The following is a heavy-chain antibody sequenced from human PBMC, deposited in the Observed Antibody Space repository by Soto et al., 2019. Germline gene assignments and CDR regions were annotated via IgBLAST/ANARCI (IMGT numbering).Heavy chain of an antibody. Sequence: EAQLVEPGGGLVQPGGSLRLTCAASGFTFSSYSMNWVRQAPGKGLEWVSYISGSSTTIYYADSVKGRFTISRDNAVNSLYLQINSLRAEDTAVYYCAREDSYYSRYSYYYYMDVWGRGTTVTVSS. J-gene: IGHJ6*03. V-gene: IGHV3-48*01. CDR1: GFTFSSYS. D-gene: IGHD4-4*01. CDR2: ISGSSTTI. CDR3: AREDSYYSRYSYYYYMDV.